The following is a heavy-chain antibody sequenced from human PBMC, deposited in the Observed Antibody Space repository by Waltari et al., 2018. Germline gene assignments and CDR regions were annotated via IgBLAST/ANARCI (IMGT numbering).Heavy chain of an antibody. CDR3: ADVGITATDS. J-gene: IGHJ4*02. CDR2: ISGSGGST. V-gene: IGHV3-23*01. Sequence: EVQLLESGGGLVQPGGSLRLSCAASGFTFSSYAMSWVRQAPGKGLEWVSAISGSGGSTYYADSVKGRFTISRDDSKNSLYLQMNDLKTEDTARYYCADVGITATDSWGPGTVVTVSS. D-gene: IGHD1-26*01. CDR1: GFTFSSYA.